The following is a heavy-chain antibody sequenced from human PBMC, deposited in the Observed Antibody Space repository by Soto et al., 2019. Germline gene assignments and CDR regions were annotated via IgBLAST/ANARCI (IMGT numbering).Heavy chain of an antibody. V-gene: IGHV1-8*01. CDR2: MQPSSGRT. CDR3: ARGVTAGVDY. CDR1: GYSFTSLD. J-gene: IGHJ4*02. D-gene: IGHD1-26*01. Sequence: VSVEVSCKASGYSFTSLDINWVRQTTGQGLEWMGWMQPSSGRTGYAQKFQGRVTMTRDTSINTAYMELSSLTSDDTAFYYCARGVTAGVDYWGQGTLVTVSA.